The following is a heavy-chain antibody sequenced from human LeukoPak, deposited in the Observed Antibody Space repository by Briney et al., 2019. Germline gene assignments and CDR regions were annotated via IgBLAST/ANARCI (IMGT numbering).Heavy chain of an antibody. CDR1: GFTFSSYA. CDR2: ISYDGSNK. Sequence: GRSLRLSCAASGFTFSSYAMHWVRQAPGKGLEWVAVISYDGSNKYYADSVKGRFTISRDNSKNTLYLQMNSLRAEDTAVYYCARGGVLNGSSWYFSYYYYYGMDVWGQGTTVTVSS. J-gene: IGHJ6*02. D-gene: IGHD6-13*01. CDR3: ARGGVLNGSSWYFSYYYYYGMDV. V-gene: IGHV3-30*04.